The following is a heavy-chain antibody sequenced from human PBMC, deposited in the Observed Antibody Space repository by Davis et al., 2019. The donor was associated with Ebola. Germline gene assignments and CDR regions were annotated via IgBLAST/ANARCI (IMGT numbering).Heavy chain of an antibody. CDR3: ARQYSGYENDY. J-gene: IGHJ4*02. Sequence: SETLSLTCAVYGGSFSGYYWSWIRQPPGKGLEWIGEINHSGSTNYNPSLKSRVTISVDTSKNQFSLKLSSVTAADTAVYYCARQYSGYENDYWGQGTLVTVSS. D-gene: IGHD5-12*01. CDR2: INHSGST. V-gene: IGHV4-34*01. CDR1: GGSFSGYY.